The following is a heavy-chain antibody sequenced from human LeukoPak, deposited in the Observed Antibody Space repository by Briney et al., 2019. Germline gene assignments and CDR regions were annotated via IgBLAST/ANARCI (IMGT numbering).Heavy chain of an antibody. V-gene: IGHV3-53*04. D-gene: IGHD3-16*02. CDR1: GFTVSSKY. Sequence: PGGSLRLSCAASGFTVSSKYMSWVRQAPGKGLEWVSVIYSGGSTYYADSVKGRFTISRHNSKNTLYLQMNSLRAEDTAVYYCARAGMITFGGVIVGSSALSDWGQGTLVTVSS. CDR3: ARAGMITFGGVIVGSSALSD. CDR2: IYSGGST. J-gene: IGHJ4*02.